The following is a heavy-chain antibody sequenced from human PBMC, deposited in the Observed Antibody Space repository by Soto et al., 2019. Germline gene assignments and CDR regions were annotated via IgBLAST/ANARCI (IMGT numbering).Heavy chain of an antibody. V-gene: IGHV4-59*02. CDR1: GDSVTNYF. CDR3: ARDPGYCTNGVCPIFDF. D-gene: IGHD2-8*01. J-gene: IGHJ4*02. Sequence: SETLSLTCTVSGDSVTNYFWSWMRQPPGKGLEWIGHMYHGGRTNYSPSLKSRVTMSLDSSKNQFSLNLSSVTAADTAVYFCARDPGYCTNGVCPIFDFWGQGXLVTVYS. CDR2: MYHGGRT.